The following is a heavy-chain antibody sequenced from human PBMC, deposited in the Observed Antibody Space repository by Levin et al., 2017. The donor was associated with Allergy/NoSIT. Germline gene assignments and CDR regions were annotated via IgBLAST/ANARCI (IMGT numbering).Heavy chain of an antibody. D-gene: IGHD4-17*01. CDR1: GFSLSTSGVG. Sequence: GSGPTLVKPTQTLTLTCTFSGFSLSTSGVGVGWIRQPPGKALEWLALIYWDDDKRYSPSLKSRLTITKDTSKNQVVLTMTNMDPVDTATYYCAQGGDGDYVAEYFQHWGQGTLVTVSS. J-gene: IGHJ1*01. CDR3: AQGGDGDYVAEYFQH. V-gene: IGHV2-5*02. CDR2: IYWDDDK.